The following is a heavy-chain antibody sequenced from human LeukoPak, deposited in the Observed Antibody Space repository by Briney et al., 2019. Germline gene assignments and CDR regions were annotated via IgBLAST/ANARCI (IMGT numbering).Heavy chain of an antibody. Sequence: GGSLRLSCAASGFTFSSYSMNWVRQAPGKGLEWVSSISSSSSYIYYADSVKGRFTISRDNAKNSLYLQMNSLRAEDTAVYYCAKFRTAFVVVTAIVYWGQGTLVTVSS. J-gene: IGHJ4*02. CDR3: AKFRTAFVVVTAIVY. CDR1: GFTFSSYS. V-gene: IGHV3-21*01. CDR2: ISSSSSYI. D-gene: IGHD2-21*02.